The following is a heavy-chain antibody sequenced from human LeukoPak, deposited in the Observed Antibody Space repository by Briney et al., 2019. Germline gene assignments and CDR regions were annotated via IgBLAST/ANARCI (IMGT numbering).Heavy chain of an antibody. V-gene: IGHV1-2*02. CDR1: GYTFTGYY. D-gene: IGHD3-10*01. CDR3: AREWFGELSVDY. CDR2: INPNSGGT. J-gene: IGHJ4*02. Sequence: ASVKVSCKASGYTFTGYYMHWVRQAPGQGLEWMGWINPNSGGTNYAQKFQGRATMTRDTSISTAYMELSRLRSDDTAVYYCAREWFGELSVDYWGQGTLVTVSS.